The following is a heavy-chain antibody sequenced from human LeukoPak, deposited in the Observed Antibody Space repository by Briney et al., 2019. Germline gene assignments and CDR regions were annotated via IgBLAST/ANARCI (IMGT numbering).Heavy chain of an antibody. Sequence: SETLSLTCTVSGGSVSSGSYYWSWIRQPPGKGLEWIGYIYYSGITNYNPSLKSRVTISADTSKNQFSLKLNSVTAADTAGYYCARDVRGYSYGGSYDYWGQGTLVTVSS. V-gene: IGHV4-61*01. J-gene: IGHJ4*02. CDR2: IYYSGIT. CDR3: ARDVRGYSYGGSYDY. D-gene: IGHD5-18*01. CDR1: GGSVSSGSYY.